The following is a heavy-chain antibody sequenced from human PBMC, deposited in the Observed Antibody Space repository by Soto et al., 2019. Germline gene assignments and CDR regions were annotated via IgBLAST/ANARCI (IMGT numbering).Heavy chain of an antibody. CDR2: IIPIFGTA. CDR1: GGTFSSYA. D-gene: IGHD6-13*01. Sequence: QVQLVQSGAEVKKPGSSVKVSCKASGGTFSSYAISWVRQAPGQGLEWMGGIIPIFGTANYAQKFQGRVTITADESTSTAYMQLSSLRSVDPPVYSCATDPPAAASSVDGWGQGNTVNAS. V-gene: IGHV1-69*01. CDR3: ATDPPAAASSVDG. J-gene: IGHJ6*01.